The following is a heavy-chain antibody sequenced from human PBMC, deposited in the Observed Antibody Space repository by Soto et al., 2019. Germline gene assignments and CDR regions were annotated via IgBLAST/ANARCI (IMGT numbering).Heavy chain of an antibody. V-gene: IGHV4-39*01. CDR3: ARCRGDYDAGTNWFDP. Sequence: KASETLSLTCTVSGGSISSSSYYWGWIRQPPGKGLEWIGSIYYSGSTYYNPSLKSRVTISVDKSKNQFSLKLSSVTAADTAVYYCARCRGDYDAGTNWFDPWGQGTLVTVSS. D-gene: IGHD4-17*01. J-gene: IGHJ5*02. CDR1: GGSISSSSYY. CDR2: IYYSGST.